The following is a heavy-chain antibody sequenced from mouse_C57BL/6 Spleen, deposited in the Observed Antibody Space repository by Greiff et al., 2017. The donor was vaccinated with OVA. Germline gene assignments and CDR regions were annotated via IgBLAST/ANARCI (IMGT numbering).Heavy chain of an antibody. CDR3: TTGVRGY. V-gene: IGHV14-4*01. J-gene: IGHJ2*01. Sequence: EVQLQESGAELVRPGASVKLSCTASGFNIKDDYMHWVKQRPEQGLEWIGWIDPENGDTEYASKFQGKATITADTSSNTAYLQPSSLTSEDTAVYYCTTGVRGYWGQGTTLTVSS. CDR2: IDPENGDT. CDR1: GFNIKDDY.